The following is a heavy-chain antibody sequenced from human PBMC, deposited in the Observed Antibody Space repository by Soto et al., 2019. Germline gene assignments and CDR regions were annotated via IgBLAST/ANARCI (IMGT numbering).Heavy chain of an antibody. J-gene: IGHJ4*02. V-gene: IGHV4-39*01. CDR1: GDSFRNSDNY. D-gene: IGHD3-3*01. Sequence: PSETLSLTCSVSGDSFRNSDNYWGWIRQPPGKGLEWIGSFYYSGSTYYNPSLKSRVTISVDTSQTQLSLKLSSVTAADTAVYYCARQDFWSGFYKWAFDCWGPGTLVTVSS. CDR2: FYYSGST. CDR3: ARQDFWSGFYKWAFDC.